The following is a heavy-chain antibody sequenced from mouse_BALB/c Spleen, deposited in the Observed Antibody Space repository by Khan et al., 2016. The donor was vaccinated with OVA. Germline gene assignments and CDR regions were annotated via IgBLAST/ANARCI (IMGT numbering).Heavy chain of an antibody. D-gene: IGHD1-1*01. CDR2: ITYSGNI. CDR3: ARSYGSWAMDY. V-gene: IGHV3-8*02. J-gene: IGHJ4*01. Sequence: EVQLVESGPSLVKPSQTLSLTCSVTGDSITRVFWNWIRKFPGNKFEYLGYITYSGNIYYNPSLKSRISITRDTSKSQYYLQLNSVPTEDTATYYCARSYGSWAMDYWGQGTSVTVSS. CDR1: GDSITRVF.